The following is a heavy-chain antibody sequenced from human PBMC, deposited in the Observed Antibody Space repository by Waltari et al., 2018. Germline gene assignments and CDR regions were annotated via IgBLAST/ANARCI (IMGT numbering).Heavy chain of an antibody. CDR2: IYPIDSDT. CDR3: ARLVGGSGGTVVNWFDP. V-gene: IGHV5-51*01. J-gene: IGHJ5*02. D-gene: IGHD3-10*01. CDR1: GYPFTNSW. Sequence: EVQLVQSGAEVKKPGESLKISCTGSGYPFTNSWIGWVRQRPGKGLEWMGIIYPIDSDTIYSPSFQGQVSISVDKSISTAYLQWSSLRASDTAMYYCARLVGGSGGTVVNWFDPWGQGTLVTVSS.